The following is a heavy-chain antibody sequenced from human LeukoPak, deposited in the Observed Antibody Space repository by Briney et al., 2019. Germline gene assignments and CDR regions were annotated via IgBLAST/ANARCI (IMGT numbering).Heavy chain of an antibody. Sequence: SETLSLTCAVYGGSFSGYYWSWIRQPPGKGLEWIGEINHSGSTNYNPSLKSRVTISVDTSKNQFSLKLSSVTAADTAVYYCAREVIGVWYFDLWGRGTLVTVSS. D-gene: IGHD2-15*01. V-gene: IGHV4-34*01. CDR1: GGSFSGYY. CDR3: AREVIGVWYFDL. CDR2: INHSGST. J-gene: IGHJ2*01.